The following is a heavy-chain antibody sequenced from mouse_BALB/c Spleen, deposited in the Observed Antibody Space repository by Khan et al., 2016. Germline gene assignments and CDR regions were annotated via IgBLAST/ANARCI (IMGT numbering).Heavy chain of an antibody. Sequence: QVQLQQSGAELMKPGASVKISCKASGYTFSRYWIEWIKERPGHGLEWIGEILPGTDSTNYTDKLKGTAAFTAESSSSTAYIQLNSLTSEDSAVYYCARGASWGQGTLVTVSA. CDR1: GYTFSRYW. J-gene: IGHJ3*01. V-gene: IGHV1-9*01. CDR2: ILPGTDST. CDR3: ARGAS.